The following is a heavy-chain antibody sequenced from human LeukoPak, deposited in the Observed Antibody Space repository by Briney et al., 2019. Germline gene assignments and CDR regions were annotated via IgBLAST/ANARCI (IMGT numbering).Heavy chain of an antibody. Sequence: TSETLSLTCTVSGGSISSYYWSLIRQPPGKGLEWIGYIYYSGSTNYNPSLKSRVTISVDTSKNQFSLKLSSVTAADTAVYYCARGHPLYDFWSGYYYFDYWGQGTLVTVSS. J-gene: IGHJ4*02. CDR3: ARGHPLYDFWSGYYYFDY. CDR1: GGSISSYY. CDR2: IYYSGST. D-gene: IGHD3-3*01. V-gene: IGHV4-59*01.